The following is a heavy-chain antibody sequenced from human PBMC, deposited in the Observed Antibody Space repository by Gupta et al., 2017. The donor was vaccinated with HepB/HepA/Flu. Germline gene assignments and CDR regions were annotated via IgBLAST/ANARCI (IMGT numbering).Heavy chain of an antibody. CDR1: GFTFSSHA. CDR2: IWYDGSNK. Sequence: QVQLVESGGGVVQPGMSLRLSCTMSGFTFSSHAMHWVRQAPGKGLEGVAVIWYDGSNKYYADSVKGRFTISRDNSKNTLSLQMNSLRAEDTALYYCARDRSEYSDYDGAKVDWYFDLWGRGTLVTVSS. J-gene: IGHJ2*01. CDR3: ARDRSEYSDYDGAKVDWYFDL. D-gene: IGHD5-12*01. V-gene: IGHV3-33*01.